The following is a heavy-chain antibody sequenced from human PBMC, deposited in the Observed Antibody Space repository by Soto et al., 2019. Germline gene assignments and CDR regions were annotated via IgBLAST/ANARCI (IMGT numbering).Heavy chain of an antibody. D-gene: IGHD1-1*01. J-gene: IGHJ5*02. CDR1: GGTFSSYA. CDR2: IIPIFGTA. Sequence: QVQLVQSGAEVKKPGSSVKVSCKASGGTFSSYAISWVRQAPGQGLEWMGGIIPIFGTATYAQKFQDRVTITADESTSTAYMELRSLRSEDTAVYYFARDMGTGTRDSPWGQGTLVTVSS. CDR3: ARDMGTGTRDSP. V-gene: IGHV1-69*01.